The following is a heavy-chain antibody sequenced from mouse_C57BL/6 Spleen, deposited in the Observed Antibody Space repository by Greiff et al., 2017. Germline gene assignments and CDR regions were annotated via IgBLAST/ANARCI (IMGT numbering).Heavy chain of an antibody. CDR3: ARGSRDY. J-gene: IGHJ4*01. CDR2: IYPRDGST. Sequence: QVHVKQSGPELVKPGASVKLSCKASGYTFTSYDINWGKQRPGQGLEWIGWIYPRDGSTKYNEKFKGKATLTVDTSSSTAYMELHSLTSEDSAVYFCARGSRDYWGQGTSVTVSS. V-gene: IGHV1-85*01. CDR1: GYTFTSYD.